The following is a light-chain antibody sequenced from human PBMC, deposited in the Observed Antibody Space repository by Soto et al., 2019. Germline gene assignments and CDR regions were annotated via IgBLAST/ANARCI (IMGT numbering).Light chain of an antibody. V-gene: IGKV1-5*01. CDR3: QYYAGVWT. CDR2: DAS. J-gene: IGKJ1*01. Sequence: DIQMTQSPSTLSASVGGRVTITCRASQSLSNRLAWYQQKPGKAPKVLIYDASSLESGVPSRFSGSGSGTDFILTISSLQPDDFATYYCQYYAGVWTFGQGTKVEIK. CDR1: QSLSNR.